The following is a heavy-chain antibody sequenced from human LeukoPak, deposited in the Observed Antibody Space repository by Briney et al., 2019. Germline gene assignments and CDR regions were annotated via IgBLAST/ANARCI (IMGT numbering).Heavy chain of an antibody. CDR2: IYYSGTI. CDR1: GYSISSGYY. D-gene: IGHD3-16*01. CDR3: ARDSDQGGIDY. J-gene: IGHJ4*02. V-gene: IGHV4-38-2*02. Sequence: KPSETLSLTCTVSGYSISSGYYWGWIRQPPGKGLEWIGTIYYSGTIYYNSSLKSRVTISVDRSKNQLSLKLSSLTAADTAVYFCARDSDQGGIDYWGQGTLVTVSS.